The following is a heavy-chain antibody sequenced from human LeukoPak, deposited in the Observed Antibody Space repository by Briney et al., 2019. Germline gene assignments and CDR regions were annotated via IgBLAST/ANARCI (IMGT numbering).Heavy chain of an antibody. CDR1: GYSISSGYY. J-gene: IGHJ4*02. CDR2: IYHSGST. CDR3: ARAGYSSGWYGLFDY. D-gene: IGHD6-19*01. Sequence: SETLSLTCAVSGYSISSGYYWGWIRQPPGKGLEWIGSIYHSGSTYYNTSLKSRVTISVDTSKNQFSLKLSSVTAADTAVYYCARAGYSSGWYGLFDYWGQGTLVTVSS. V-gene: IGHV4-38-2*01.